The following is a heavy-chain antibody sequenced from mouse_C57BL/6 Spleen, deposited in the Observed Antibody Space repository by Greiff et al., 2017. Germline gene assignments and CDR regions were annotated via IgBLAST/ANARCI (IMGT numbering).Heavy chain of an antibody. J-gene: IGHJ4*01. Sequence: EVQLVESVAELVRPGASVKLSCTASGFTIKNTYMHWVKQRPDQGLEWIGRIDPADGNTKYAPKFQGKATITADTSSNTAYLQLSSLTSEDTAIYYCARLGGRDAMDDWGQGTSVTVSS. CDR1: GFTIKNTY. CDR2: IDPADGNT. CDR3: ARLGGRDAMDD. V-gene: IGHV14-3*01. D-gene: IGHD1-1*02.